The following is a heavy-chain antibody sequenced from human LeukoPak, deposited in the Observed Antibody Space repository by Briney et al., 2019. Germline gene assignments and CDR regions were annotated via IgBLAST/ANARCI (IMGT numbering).Heavy chain of an antibody. V-gene: IGHV5-51*01. CDR3: AREYGSSSHHYYYGMDV. J-gene: IGHJ6*02. D-gene: IGHD6-6*01. CDR1: GYSFTSYW. Sequence: GESLKISCKGSGYSFTSYWIGWVRQMPGKGLEWMGIIYPGDSDTRYSPSFQGQVTISADKSISTAYLQWSSLKASDTAMYYCAREYGSSSHHYYYGMDVWGQGTTVTVSS. CDR2: IYPGDSDT.